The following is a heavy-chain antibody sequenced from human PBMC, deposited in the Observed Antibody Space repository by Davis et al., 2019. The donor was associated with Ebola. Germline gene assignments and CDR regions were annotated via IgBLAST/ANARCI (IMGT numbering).Heavy chain of an antibody. CDR2: IIPILGIA. V-gene: IGHV1-69*02. CDR3: ASSYYGSGSYSRYYYYGMDV. Sequence: SVKVSCKASGYTFTSYYMHWVRQAPGQGLEWMGRIIPILGIANYAQKFQGRVTITADKSTSTAYMELSSLRSEDTAVYYCASSYYGSGSYSRYYYYGMDVWGQGTTVTVSS. CDR1: GYTFTSYY. D-gene: IGHD3-10*01. J-gene: IGHJ6*02.